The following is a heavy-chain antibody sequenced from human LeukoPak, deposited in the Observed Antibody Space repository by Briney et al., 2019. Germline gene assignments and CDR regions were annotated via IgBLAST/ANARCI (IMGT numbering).Heavy chain of an antibody. V-gene: IGHV1-2*02. D-gene: IGHD3-16*02. CDR2: INPNSGGT. Sequence: ASVKVSCKASGYTLTGYYMHWVRQAPGQGLEWMGWINPNSGGTKYAQKLQGRVTMTRDTSISTAYMELSRLRSDDTAMYYCARDKLGLGELSLYDQWGQGTLVTVFS. J-gene: IGHJ5*02. CDR1: GYTLTGYY. CDR3: ARDKLGLGELSLYDQ.